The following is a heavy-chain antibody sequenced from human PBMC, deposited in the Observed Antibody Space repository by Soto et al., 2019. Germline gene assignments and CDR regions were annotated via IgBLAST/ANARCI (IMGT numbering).Heavy chain of an antibody. V-gene: IGHV3-23*01. CDR2: ISGSGDST. CDR3: AKDRDGAAAGPTKFYGMDV. Sequence: EVQLLESGGGLVQPGGSLRLSCAASGFTFSSYAMSWVRQAPGKGLEWVSVISGSGDSTYYADSVRGRFTISRDNSKNTLYLQMNSLRAEDTAVYYCAKDRDGAAAGPTKFYGMDVWGPGTTVTVSS. J-gene: IGHJ6*02. CDR1: GFTFSSYA. D-gene: IGHD6-13*01.